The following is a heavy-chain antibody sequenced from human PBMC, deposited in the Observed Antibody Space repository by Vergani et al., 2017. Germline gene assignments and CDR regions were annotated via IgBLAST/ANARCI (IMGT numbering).Heavy chain of an antibody. J-gene: IGHJ4*02. CDR3: ARATSMVRAVGLKSAYYFDY. CDR1: GGSISSSSYY. Sequence: QLQLQESGPGLVKPSETLSLTCTVSGGSISSSSYYWSWIRQHPGKGLEWIGYLYYSGSTYYNPSLKSLVTISVDTSKNQFTLTLSSVTAADTAVYYCARATSMVRAVGLKSAYYFDYWGEGTLVTVAA. CDR2: LYYSGST. D-gene: IGHD3-10*01. V-gene: IGHV4-31*01.